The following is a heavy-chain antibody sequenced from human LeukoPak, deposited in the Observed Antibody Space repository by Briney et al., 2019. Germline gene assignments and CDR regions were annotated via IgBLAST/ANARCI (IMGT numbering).Heavy chain of an antibody. J-gene: IGHJ5*02. CDR1: GGSISSSSYY. V-gene: IGHV4-39*01. CDR2: IYYSGST. Sequence: SETLSLTCTVSGGSISSSSYYWGWIRQPPGKGLEWIGSIYYSGSTYYNPSLKSRVTISVDTSKNQFSLKLSSVTAADTAVYYCARAYYYDSSGYPKGFDPWGQGTLVTVSS. CDR3: ARAYYYDSSGYPKGFDP. D-gene: IGHD3-22*01.